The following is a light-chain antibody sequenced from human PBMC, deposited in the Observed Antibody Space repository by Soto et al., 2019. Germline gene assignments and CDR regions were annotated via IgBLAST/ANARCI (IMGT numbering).Light chain of an antibody. J-gene: IGKJ4*01. CDR3: QQSSSTPLT. V-gene: IGKV1-39*01. Sequence: DIQMTQSPSSLSASVGDTVTITCRASQSISSYLNWYQQKPGKAPKLLIYAASSLRSGVPSRFSGSGSGTDFTLTISSLQPEDFATYYCQQSSSTPLTFGGGTKVEIK. CDR2: AAS. CDR1: QSISSY.